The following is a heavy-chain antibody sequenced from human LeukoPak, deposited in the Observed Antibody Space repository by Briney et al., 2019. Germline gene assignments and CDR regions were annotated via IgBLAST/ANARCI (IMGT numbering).Heavy chain of an antibody. CDR3: ATNSGGYCSTTNCYTGRFDF. CDR1: GFPFITYW. CDR2: IKQDGSEK. J-gene: IGHJ4*02. D-gene: IGHD2-2*02. V-gene: IGHV3-7*01. Sequence: PGGSLRLSRAASGFPFITYWMSWVRQAPGKGLEWVANIKQDGSEKYYVDSVKGRFTISRDNAKNSLYLQMNSLRVEDTAVYYCATNSGGYCSTTNCYTGRFDFWGQGTLVTVSS.